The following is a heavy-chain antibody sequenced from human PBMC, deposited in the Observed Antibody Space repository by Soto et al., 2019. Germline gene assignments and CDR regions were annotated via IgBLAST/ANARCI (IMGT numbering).Heavy chain of an antibody. D-gene: IGHD2-21*02. J-gene: IGHJ4*02. CDR1: GGSISNYY. Sequence: FETLSLTCTVSGGSISNYYWSWIRQPPGKGLEWIGYIYYSGNTNYNPSLKSRVTISVDTSKKQFSLKVSAVTAADTAVYYCARQSTAWPNFDSWGQGTLVTVSS. V-gene: IGHV4-59*01. CDR2: IYYSGNT. CDR3: ARQSTAWPNFDS.